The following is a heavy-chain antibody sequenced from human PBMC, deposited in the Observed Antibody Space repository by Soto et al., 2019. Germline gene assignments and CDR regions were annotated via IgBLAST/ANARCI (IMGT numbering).Heavy chain of an antibody. D-gene: IGHD6-13*01. Sequence: ASVKVSCKASGYTFTSYGIHWVRQAPGQRLEWMGWINAANGDTKYSPKFQGRVTITRDTSASTAYMEPSSLRSEDTAAYYCVRRHVSATGIDWFDPWGQGTLVTVSS. CDR1: GYTFTSYG. V-gene: IGHV1-3*01. J-gene: IGHJ5*02. CDR3: VRRHVSATGIDWFDP. CDR2: INAANGDT.